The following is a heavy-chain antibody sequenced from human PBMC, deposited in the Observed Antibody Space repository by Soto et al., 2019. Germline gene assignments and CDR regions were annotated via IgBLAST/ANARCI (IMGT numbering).Heavy chain of an antibody. CDR3: ARGSPSVVPAANDY. Sequence: QVQLVESGGGVVQPGRSLRLSCAASGFTFSSYAMHWVRQAPGKGLEWVAVISYDGSNKYNADSVKGRFTISRDNSKNTLYLQMNSLRAEDTAVYYCARGSPSVVPAANDYWGQGTLVTVSS. CDR1: GFTFSSYA. D-gene: IGHD2-2*01. V-gene: IGHV3-30-3*01. CDR2: ISYDGSNK. J-gene: IGHJ4*02.